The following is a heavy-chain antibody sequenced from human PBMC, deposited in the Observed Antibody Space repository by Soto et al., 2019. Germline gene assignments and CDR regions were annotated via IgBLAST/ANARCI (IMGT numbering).Heavy chain of an antibody. Sequence: GASVKVSCKASGYTFTSYYMHWVRQAPGQGLEWMGIINPSGGSTSYAQKFQGRVTMTRDTSTSTVYMELSSLRSEDTAVYYCARDSSGEILRYFDWLPKIGFDPWGQ. V-gene: IGHV1-46*01. J-gene: IGHJ5*02. CDR1: GYTFTSYY. CDR3: ARDSSGEILRYFDWLPKIGFDP. CDR2: INPSGGST. D-gene: IGHD3-9*01.